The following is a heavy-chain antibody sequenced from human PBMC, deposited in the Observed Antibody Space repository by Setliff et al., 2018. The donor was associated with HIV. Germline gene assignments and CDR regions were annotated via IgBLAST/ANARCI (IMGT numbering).Heavy chain of an antibody. D-gene: IGHD1-20*01. Sequence: PGGSLRLSCAASGFSFSEFWMYWVRQAPGKGLEWVANINTDGTKKYYVASVKGRFTTSRDNAKNSLYLQMNSLRAEDTAVYYCARSAITRTDYWGQGTLVTVSS. CDR3: ARSAITRTDY. J-gene: IGHJ4*02. V-gene: IGHV3-7*03. CDR2: INTDGTKK. CDR1: GFSFSEFW.